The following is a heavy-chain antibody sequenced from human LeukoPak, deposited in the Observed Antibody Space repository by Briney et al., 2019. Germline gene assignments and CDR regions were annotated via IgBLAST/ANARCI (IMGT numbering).Heavy chain of an antibody. CDR1: GGSFSGYY. CDR3: ARRVTIFGVVDY. CDR2: INHSGST. J-gene: IGHJ4*02. Sequence: SETLSLTCAVYGGSFSGYYWSWIRQPPGKGLEWIGEINHSGSTNYNPSLKSRVTISVDTSKNQFSLKLSSVTAADTAVYYCARRVTIFGVVDYWGQGTLVTVSS. D-gene: IGHD3-3*01. V-gene: IGHV4-34*01.